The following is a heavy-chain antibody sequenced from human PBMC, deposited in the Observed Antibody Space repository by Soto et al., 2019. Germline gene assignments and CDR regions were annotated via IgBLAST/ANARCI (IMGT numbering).Heavy chain of an antibody. J-gene: IGHJ5*02. CDR1: GGTFSTYP. CDR3: ARGATHGSSWYFWFDP. V-gene: IGHV1-69*13. D-gene: IGHD6-13*01. Sequence: SVKVSCKASGGTFSTYPINWVRQAPGQGLGWMGGIIPLFGTTNYAQKFKGRVTITADEFTSTAYMELSSLRAEDAAVYYCARGATHGSSWYFWFDPWGQGTLVTVSS. CDR2: IIPLFGTT.